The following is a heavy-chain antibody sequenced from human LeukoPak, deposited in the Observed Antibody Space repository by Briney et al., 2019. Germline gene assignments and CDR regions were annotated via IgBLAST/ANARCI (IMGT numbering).Heavy chain of an antibody. J-gene: IGHJ6*03. D-gene: IGHD5/OR15-5a*01. CDR2: IYTTGNT. V-gene: IGHV4-61*02. Sequence: SETLSLTCSLSGDSISSGVFYWSWIRQPAGKGLEWIGRIYTTGNTNYNPSLKSRVTMSIDTSENQFSLKLTSVTAADTAVYYCARGSFYRNSYSDYITVWRTGTTVTVSS. CDR3: ARGSFYRNSYSDYITV. CDR1: GDSISSGVFY.